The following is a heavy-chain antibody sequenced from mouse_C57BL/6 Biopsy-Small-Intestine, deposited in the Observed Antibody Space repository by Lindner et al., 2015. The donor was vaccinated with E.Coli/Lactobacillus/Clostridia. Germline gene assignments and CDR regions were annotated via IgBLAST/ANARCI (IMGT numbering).Heavy chain of an antibody. CDR3: ATTVVATKGTMDY. Sequence: GSLKLSCAASGFTFSDYGMHWVRQAPEKGLEWVAYISSGSSTIYYADTVKGRFTISRDNAKNTLFLQMTSLRSEDTAMYYCATTVVATKGTMDYWGQGTSVTVSS. D-gene: IGHD1-1*01. V-gene: IGHV5-17*01. J-gene: IGHJ4*01. CDR2: ISSGSSTI. CDR1: GFTFSDYG.